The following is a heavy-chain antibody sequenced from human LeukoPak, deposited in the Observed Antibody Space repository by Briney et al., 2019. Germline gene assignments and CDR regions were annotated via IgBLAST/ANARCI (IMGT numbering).Heavy chain of an antibody. CDR3: ARDSAPLLPAANDY. V-gene: IGHV1-18*01. CDR1: GYTFTSYG. Sequence: ASVKVSCKASGYTFTSYGISWVRQAPGQGPEWMGWISAYNGNTNYAQKLQGRVTMTTDTSTSTAYMELRSLRSDDTAVYYCARDSAPLLPAANDYWGQGTLVTVSS. CDR2: ISAYNGNT. D-gene: IGHD2-2*01. J-gene: IGHJ4*02.